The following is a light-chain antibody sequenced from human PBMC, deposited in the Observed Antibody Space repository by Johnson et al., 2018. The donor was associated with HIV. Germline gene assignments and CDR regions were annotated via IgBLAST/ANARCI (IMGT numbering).Light chain of an antibody. CDR1: SSNIGNNY. J-gene: IGLJ1*01. V-gene: IGLV1-51*01. CDR3: AVWDDRLNGTYV. Sequence: SVLTQPPSVSAAPGQKVTISCSGSSSNIGNNYVSWYQQVPGAAPKLLIYDNSKRPSGIPDRFSGSKSGTSASLAISGLRAEDEADYLCAVWDDRLNGTYVWGNGTKGTVL. CDR2: DNS.